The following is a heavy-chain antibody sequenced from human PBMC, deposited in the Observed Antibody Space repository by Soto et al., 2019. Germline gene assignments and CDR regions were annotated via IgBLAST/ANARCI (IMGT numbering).Heavy chain of an antibody. Sequence: PGGSLRLSCAASGFTVSSNYMSWVRQAPGKGLEWVSVIYSGGSTYYADSVKGRFTISRHNSKDTLYLQMNSLRAEDTAVYYCARESPRWDWDRPHGEYDAFDIWGQGTMVTVSS. CDR1: GFTVSSNY. V-gene: IGHV3-53*04. J-gene: IGHJ3*02. D-gene: IGHD1-26*01. CDR3: ARESPRWDWDRPHGEYDAFDI. CDR2: IYSGGST.